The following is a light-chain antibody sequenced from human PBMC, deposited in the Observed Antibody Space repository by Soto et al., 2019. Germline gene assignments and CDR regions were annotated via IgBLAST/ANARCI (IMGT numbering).Light chain of an antibody. V-gene: IGKV1-5*03. J-gene: IGKJ1*01. CDR3: LQYDSYSWT. Sequence: DIQMTQSPSTLSASVGDTVTITCRASQSISSWLAWYQQKPGKAPKLLIYKASSLESGVPSRFSGSGSGTEFTLTISSLQPDDFATYYCLQYDSYSWTFGQGTKVEIK. CDR2: KAS. CDR1: QSISSW.